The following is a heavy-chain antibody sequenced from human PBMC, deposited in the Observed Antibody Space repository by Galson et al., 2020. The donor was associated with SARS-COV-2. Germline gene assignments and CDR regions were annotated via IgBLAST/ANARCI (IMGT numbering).Heavy chain of an antibody. CDR1: GGSISSSSYY. J-gene: IGHJ3*02. V-gene: IGHV4-39*07. CDR2: IYYSGST. Sequence: ASETLSLTCTVSGGSISSSSYYRGWIRQPPGKGLEWIGSIYYSGSTYYNPSLKSRVTISVDTSKNQFSLKLSSVTAADTAVYYCAREPTMIVLVVRMRGAFDIWGQGTMVTVSS. CDR3: AREPTMIVLVVRMRGAFDI. D-gene: IGHD3-22*01.